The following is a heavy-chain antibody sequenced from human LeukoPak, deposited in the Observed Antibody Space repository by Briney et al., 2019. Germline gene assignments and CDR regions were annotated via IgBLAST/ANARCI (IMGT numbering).Heavy chain of an antibody. J-gene: IGHJ4*02. CDR2: ISAYNGNT. Sequence: ASVKVSCKASGYTFTGYGISWVRQAPGQGLEWMGWISAYNGNTNYAQKLQGRVTMTTDTSTSTAYMELRSLRSDDTAVYYCARDGVVVVPAARGFDYWGQGTLVTVSS. V-gene: IGHV1-18*01. D-gene: IGHD2-2*01. CDR1: GYTFTGYG. CDR3: ARDGVVVVPAARGFDY.